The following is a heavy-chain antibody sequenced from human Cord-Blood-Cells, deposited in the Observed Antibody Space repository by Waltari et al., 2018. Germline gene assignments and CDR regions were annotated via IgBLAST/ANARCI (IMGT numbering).Heavy chain of an antibody. D-gene: IGHD6-6*01. V-gene: IGHV1-69*09. CDR3: AREDWHSSSYYFDY. J-gene: IGHJ4*02. Sequence: QVQLVQSGAEVKKPGSSVKVSCKASGGTFSSYAISWVRQAPGQGLEWMGRIIPILGIANYAQKFQGRVTITADKSTSTAYMGLSSLRSEDTAVYYCAREDWHSSSYYFDYWGQGTLVTVSS. CDR1: GGTFSSYA. CDR2: IIPILGIA.